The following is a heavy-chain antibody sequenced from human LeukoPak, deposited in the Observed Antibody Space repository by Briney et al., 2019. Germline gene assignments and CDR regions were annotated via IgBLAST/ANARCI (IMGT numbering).Heavy chain of an antibody. D-gene: IGHD1-26*01. CDR2: IKRDGSEK. CDR3: ARVNGIYDS. Sequence: GGSLRLSCAASGFTFSDYWMTWVRQIAGKRLEWVANIKRDGSEKNYVDSVKGRFTISRGNAKKSLHLQMNNLRAEDTAVYYCARVNGIYDSWGQGTLVTVSS. CDR1: GFTFSDYW. J-gene: IGHJ5*01. V-gene: IGHV3-7*01.